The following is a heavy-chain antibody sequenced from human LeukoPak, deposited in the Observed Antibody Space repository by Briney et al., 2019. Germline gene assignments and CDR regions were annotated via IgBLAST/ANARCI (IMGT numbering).Heavy chain of an antibody. CDR3: AREFDSSGYVWFDP. CDR1: GYTFTGYY. D-gene: IGHD3-22*01. V-gene: IGHV1-2*02. J-gene: IGHJ5*02. CDR2: INPNSGGT. Sequence: GASVKVSCKASGYTFTGYYMHWVRQAPGQGLEWMGWINPNSGGTNYAQKFQGRVTMTRDTSSSTAYMELSRLRSDDTAVYYCAREFDSSGYVWFDPWGQGTLVTVSS.